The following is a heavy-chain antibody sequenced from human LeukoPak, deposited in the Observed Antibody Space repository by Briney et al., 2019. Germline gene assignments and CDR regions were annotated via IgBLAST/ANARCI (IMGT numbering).Heavy chain of an antibody. Sequence: GGSLRLSCTVSGFTLSSYEMSWIRQAPGKGLEWVSSIDYDGGSGHYADSVKGRFTISRDNSKNTLYLQMNSLRAEDTAVYYCARDGAYYDILTGYSPYYFDYWGQGTLVTVSS. V-gene: IGHV3-66*01. D-gene: IGHD3-9*01. CDR1: GFTLSSYE. J-gene: IGHJ4*02. CDR3: ARDGAYYDILTGYSPYYFDY. CDR2: IDYDGGSG.